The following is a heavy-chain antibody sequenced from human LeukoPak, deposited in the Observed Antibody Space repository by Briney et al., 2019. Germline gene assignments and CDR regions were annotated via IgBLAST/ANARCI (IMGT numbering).Heavy chain of an antibody. V-gene: IGHV4-59*08. CDR1: GGSISSYY. Sequence: SVTLSLTCSVSGGSISSYYWRWLPQPPGKGLEGIGYMCYSGSSNENPSLKSRVTISVDTSKNQYSLKLSSGTAADTAVYYWARHVPADTGLVNWFDPWGQGTLVTVSS. J-gene: IGHJ5*02. CDR2: MCYSGSS. D-gene: IGHD5-18*01. CDR3: ARHVPADTGLVNWFDP.